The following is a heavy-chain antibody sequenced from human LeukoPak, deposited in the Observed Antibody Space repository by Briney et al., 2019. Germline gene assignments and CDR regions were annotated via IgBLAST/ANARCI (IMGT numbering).Heavy chain of an antibody. J-gene: IGHJ3*02. CDR3: ARDFGPYSSSWYWSRYAFDI. V-gene: IGHV4-59*01. D-gene: IGHD6-13*01. Sequence: SETLSLTCTVSGGSISTYYWSWIRQPPGKGLEWIGYIYYSGSTNYNPSLKSRVTISVDTSKNQFSLRLSSVTAADTAVYYCARDFGPYSSSWYWSRYAFDIWGQGTMVTVSS. CDR2: IYYSGST. CDR1: GGSISTYY.